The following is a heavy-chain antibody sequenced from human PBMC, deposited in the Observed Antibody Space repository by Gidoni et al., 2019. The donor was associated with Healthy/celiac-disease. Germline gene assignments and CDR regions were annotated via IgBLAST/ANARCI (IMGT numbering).Heavy chain of an antibody. CDR2: ISGSGGST. J-gene: IGHJ4*02. CDR3: AKARGIAAAARTTLFDS. Sequence: EVQLLESGGGLVQPGGSLRLSCAASGFTFSSYAMSWVRQAPGKGLEWVSAISGSGGSTYYADSVKGRFTISRDNSKNTLYLQMNSLRAEDTAVYYCAKARGIAAAARTTLFDSWGQGTLVTVSS. D-gene: IGHD6-13*01. V-gene: IGHV3-23*01. CDR1: GFTFSSYA.